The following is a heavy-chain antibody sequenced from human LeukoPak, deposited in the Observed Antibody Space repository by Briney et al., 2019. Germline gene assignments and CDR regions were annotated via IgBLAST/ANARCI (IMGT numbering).Heavy chain of an antibody. J-gene: IGHJ4*02. CDR1: GFTFSNYA. Sequence: GGSLRLSCAASGFTFSNYAMSWVRHAPGKGLEWVSVICGGGGKTYYADSVKGRLTISRDNSKNTLYLQMNRQRAEDTAVYYCTKDRPTYYDSSGYYFSLPDFGGQGTLLSLSS. CDR2: ICGGGGKT. D-gene: IGHD3-22*01. V-gene: IGHV3-23*01. CDR3: TKDRPTYYDSSGYYFSLPDF.